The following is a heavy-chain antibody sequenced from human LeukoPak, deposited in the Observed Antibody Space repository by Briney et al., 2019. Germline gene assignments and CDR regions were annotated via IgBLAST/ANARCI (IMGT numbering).Heavy chain of an antibody. Sequence: SETLSLTCAVSGGSISSGGYSWSWIRQPPGKGLEWIGYIYHSGSTYYNPSLKSRVTISVDRSKNQFFLKLSSVTAADTAVYYCARVELRGWAFDIWGQGTMVTVSS. CDR2: IYHSGST. D-gene: IGHD3-10*01. V-gene: IGHV4-30-2*01. CDR3: ARVELRGWAFDI. CDR1: GGSISSGGYS. J-gene: IGHJ3*02.